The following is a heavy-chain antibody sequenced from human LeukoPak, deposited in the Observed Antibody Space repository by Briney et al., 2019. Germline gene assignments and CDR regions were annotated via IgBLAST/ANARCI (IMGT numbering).Heavy chain of an antibody. CDR2: VIPIFGTA. Sequence: SVKVSCKASGGTFSSYAISWVRQAPGQGLEWMGGVIPIFGTANYAQKFQGRVTITADESTSTAYMELSSPRSEDTAVYYCACRAGGYKFTTRYYGMDVWGQGTTVTVSS. CDR1: GGTFSSYA. D-gene: IGHD5-24*01. CDR3: ACRAGGYKFTTRYYGMDV. V-gene: IGHV1-69*01. J-gene: IGHJ6*02.